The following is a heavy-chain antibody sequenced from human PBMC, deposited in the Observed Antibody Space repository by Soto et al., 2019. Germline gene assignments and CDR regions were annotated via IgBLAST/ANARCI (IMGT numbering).Heavy chain of an antibody. J-gene: IGHJ3*02. CDR2: ISYDGSNK. CDR3: ASPMRWLQIWGAFDI. Sequence: VQLVESGGGLVQPGGSLRLSCAASGFSFSSYAMHWVRQAPGKGLEWVAVISYDGSNKYYADSVKGRFTISRDNSKNTLYLQMNSLRAEDTAVYYCASPMRWLQIWGAFDIWGQGTMVTVSS. CDR1: GFSFSSYA. V-gene: IGHV3-30-3*01. D-gene: IGHD3-16*01.